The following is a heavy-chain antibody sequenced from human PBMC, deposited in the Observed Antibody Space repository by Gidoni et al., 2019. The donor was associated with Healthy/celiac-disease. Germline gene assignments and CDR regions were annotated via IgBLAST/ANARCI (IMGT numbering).Heavy chain of an antibody. CDR3: ARAPVQRIAAAGTSAYFDY. J-gene: IGHJ4*02. CDR2: IYYSGST. CDR1: GGSVSSGSYY. V-gene: IGHV4-61*01. Sequence: QVQLQESGPGLVKPSETLSLTCTVSGGSVSSGSYYWSWIRQPPGKGLEWIGYIYYSGSTNYNPSLKSRVTISVDTSKNQFSLKLSSVTAADTAVYYCARAPVQRIAAAGTSAYFDYWGQGTLVTVSS. D-gene: IGHD6-13*01.